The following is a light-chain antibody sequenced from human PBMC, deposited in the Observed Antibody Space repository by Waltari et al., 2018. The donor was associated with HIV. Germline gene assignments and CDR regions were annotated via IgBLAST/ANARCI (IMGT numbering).Light chain of an antibody. CDR1: NLARKG. CDR2: DDC. V-gene: IGLV3-21*02. J-gene: IGLJ2*01. Sequence: SYVLTQPPSVSVAPGQTASITCGGNNLARKGVHWYQQKADQAPALVVCDDCDRPSGIRERFSGSKSGNTTTLSIIRVEAGDEADYFCQVWDSGRDHVVFGGGTKLTVL. CDR3: QVWDSGRDHVV.